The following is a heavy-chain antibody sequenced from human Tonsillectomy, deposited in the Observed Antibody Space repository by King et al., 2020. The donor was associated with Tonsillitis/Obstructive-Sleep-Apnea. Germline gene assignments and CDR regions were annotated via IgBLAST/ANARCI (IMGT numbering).Heavy chain of an antibody. D-gene: IGHD5/OR15-5a*01. CDR3: ARGCGEVYDPFDS. CDR2: VTPFNGKT. J-gene: IGHJ4*02. Sequence: QLVQSGAEVKKTGSSVKVSCKASGHTFTYRYLHWVRQAPGQALVWMGWVTPFNGKTNYEQKFQYRVTITRDRSMSTAYMELSSLRYEDTTMYYCARGCGEVYDPFDSLGQGSLVTVSS. CDR1: GHTFTYRY. V-gene: IGHV1-45*02.